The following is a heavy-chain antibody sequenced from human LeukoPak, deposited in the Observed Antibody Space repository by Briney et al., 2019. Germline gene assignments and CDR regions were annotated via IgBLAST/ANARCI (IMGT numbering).Heavy chain of an antibody. D-gene: IGHD5-12*01. J-gene: IGHJ4*02. CDR1: GYTFTSYG. CDR2: VSSYNGNP. V-gene: IGHV1-18*01. CDR3: AIRPRDGYEY. Sequence: ASVKVSCKASGYTFTSYGISWVRQAPGQGLEWMGWVSSYNGNPNYAQKLQGRVTMTADTSTSTAYMELRSLGSDDTAVYYCAIRPRDGYEYWGQGTLVTVSS.